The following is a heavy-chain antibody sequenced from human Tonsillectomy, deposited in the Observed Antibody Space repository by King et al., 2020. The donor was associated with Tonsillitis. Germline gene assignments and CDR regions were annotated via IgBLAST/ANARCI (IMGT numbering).Heavy chain of an antibody. CDR3: AKELLWFGGPGRSGYAMDV. J-gene: IGHJ6*02. CDR2: ISWNSGII. V-gene: IGHV3-9*01. CDR1: GFIFDDYA. Sequence: VQLVEFGGGLVQPGRSLRPSCAVSGFIFDDYAMHWVRQAPGKGLEWVSGISWNSGIIAYADSVKGRFTISRDNAKNSLYLQMNSLRTEDTALYYWAKELLWFGGPGRSGYAMDVWGQGTTVTVSS. D-gene: IGHD3-10*01.